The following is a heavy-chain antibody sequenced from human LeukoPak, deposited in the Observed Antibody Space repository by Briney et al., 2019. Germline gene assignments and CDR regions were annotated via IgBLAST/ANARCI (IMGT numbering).Heavy chain of an antibody. CDR2: ISGYNGNT. Sequence: ASVKVSCKASGYTFTTYGISWVRQAPGQGLEWMGWISGYNGNTNYAQKLQGRVTTTTDTSTSTAYMELRTLRSDDTAVYYCARDYGSGSYYDHNWFDPWGQGTLVTVSS. J-gene: IGHJ5*02. CDR3: ARDYGSGSYYDHNWFDP. D-gene: IGHD3-10*01. V-gene: IGHV1-18*01. CDR1: GYTFTTYG.